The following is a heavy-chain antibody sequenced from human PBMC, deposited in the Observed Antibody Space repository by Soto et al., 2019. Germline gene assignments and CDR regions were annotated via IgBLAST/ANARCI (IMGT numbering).Heavy chain of an antibody. Sequence: GESLKISRKGSGYSFTSYWISWVRQMPREGLEGMGRIDPSDSYTNYSPSFQGHVTISADKSISTAYLQWSSLKASDTAMYYCARSSTYYYDSSGYSHFDYWGQGTLVTVSS. D-gene: IGHD3-22*01. V-gene: IGHV5-10-1*01. CDR2: IDPSDSYT. CDR1: GYSFTSYW. J-gene: IGHJ4*02. CDR3: ARSSTYYYDSSGYSHFDY.